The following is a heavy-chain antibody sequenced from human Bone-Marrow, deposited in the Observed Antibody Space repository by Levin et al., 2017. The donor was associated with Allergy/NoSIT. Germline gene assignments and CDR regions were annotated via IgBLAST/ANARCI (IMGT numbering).Heavy chain of an antibody. Sequence: SETLSLTCSVSGGSISSGRYYFTWVRQSAGKGLEWIGRIYTTGSTNYNPSLESRVTISRDTFKTEVYLTLSSVTAADTAVYYCARDRLASLYYYSMDVWGRGTTVIVSS. J-gene: IGHJ6*03. V-gene: IGHV4-61*02. CDR3: ARDRLASLYYYSMDV. CDR2: IYTTGST. CDR1: GGSISSGRYY.